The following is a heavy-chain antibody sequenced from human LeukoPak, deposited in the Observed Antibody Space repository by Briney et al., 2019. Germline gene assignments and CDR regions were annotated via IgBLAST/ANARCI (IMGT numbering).Heavy chain of an antibody. Sequence: SETLSLTCTVSGGSISSGGYYWSWIRQPPGKGLEWIGYIYYSGSTYYNPSLKSRVTLSVDTSKNQFSLKLSSVTAADTAVYYCARASTVVTPNLAFDIWGQGTMVTVSS. D-gene: IGHD4-23*01. CDR3: ARASTVVTPNLAFDI. CDR2: IYYSGST. CDR1: GGSISSGGYY. J-gene: IGHJ3*02. V-gene: IGHV4-31*03.